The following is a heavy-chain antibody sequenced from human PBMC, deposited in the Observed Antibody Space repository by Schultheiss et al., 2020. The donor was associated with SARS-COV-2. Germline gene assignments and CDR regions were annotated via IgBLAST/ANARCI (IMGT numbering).Heavy chain of an antibody. J-gene: IGHJ4*02. Sequence: ASVKVSCKASGYSFTSYGISWVRQAPGQGLEWMGRIIPILGIANYAQKFQGRVTMTRNTSISTAYMELSSLRSEDTAVYYCARARAGYCSGGSCYGGYYFDYWGQGTLVTVSS. CDR2: IIPILGIA. CDR3: ARARAGYCSGGSCYGGYYFDY. V-gene: IGHV1-8*02. D-gene: IGHD2-15*01. CDR1: GYSFTSYG.